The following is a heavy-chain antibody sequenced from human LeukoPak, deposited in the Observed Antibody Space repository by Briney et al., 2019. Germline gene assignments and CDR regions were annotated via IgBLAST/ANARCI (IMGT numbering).Heavy chain of an antibody. J-gene: IGHJ5*02. Sequence: ASVKVSCKASGYTFTGYYMHWGRQAPGQGLEWMGRINPNSGGTNYAQKFQGRVTMTRDTSISTAYMELSRLRSDDTAVYYCARLDIVVVPAAGTNWFDPWGQGTLVTVSS. CDR2: INPNSGGT. CDR1: GYTFTGYY. V-gene: IGHV1-2*06. CDR3: ARLDIVVVPAAGTNWFDP. D-gene: IGHD2-2*03.